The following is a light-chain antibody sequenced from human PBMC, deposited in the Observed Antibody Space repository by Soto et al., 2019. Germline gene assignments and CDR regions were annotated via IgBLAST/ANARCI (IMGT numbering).Light chain of an antibody. CDR3: QQTYRIPLT. V-gene: IGKV3-15*01. J-gene: IGKJ4*01. CDR1: QSVSIK. Sequence: EIVMTQSPATLSVSPGERATLSCRASQSVSIKLACYQQKPGRXPRLLIYGASTRATGIPARFSGXGSETEFTLTISKLHPEDFATYSCQQTYRIPLTFGGGTKVDIK. CDR2: GAS.